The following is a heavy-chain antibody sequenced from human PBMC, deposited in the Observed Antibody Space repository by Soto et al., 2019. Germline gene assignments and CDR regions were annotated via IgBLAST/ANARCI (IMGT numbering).Heavy chain of an antibody. V-gene: IGHV1-18*01. J-gene: IGHJ6*02. Sequence: QVQLVQSGDEVKKPGASVKVSWKASGYIFVNYGIAWVRQAPGQGLEWMGWISPYTGNTHSATKVQGRLTMTTDTSTSTAYMDLGSLTSDDTAVYYCVMVDNYVTPTPQDVWGQGTTVTV. CDR3: VMVDNYVTPTPQDV. CDR1: GYIFVNYG. D-gene: IGHD3-16*01. CDR2: ISPYTGNT.